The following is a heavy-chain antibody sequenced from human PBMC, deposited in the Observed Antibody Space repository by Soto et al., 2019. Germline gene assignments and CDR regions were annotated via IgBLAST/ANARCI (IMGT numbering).Heavy chain of an antibody. Sequence: GGSLRLSCAASGFTVSSNYMSWVRQAPGKGLEWVSVIYSGGSTYYADSVKGRFTISRDNSKNTLYLQMNSLRAEDTAVYYCAKESSIAARWPGNYFDYWGQGTLVTVSS. CDR2: IYSGGST. CDR3: AKESSIAARWPGNYFDY. D-gene: IGHD6-6*01. CDR1: GFTVSSNY. V-gene: IGHV3-66*01. J-gene: IGHJ4*02.